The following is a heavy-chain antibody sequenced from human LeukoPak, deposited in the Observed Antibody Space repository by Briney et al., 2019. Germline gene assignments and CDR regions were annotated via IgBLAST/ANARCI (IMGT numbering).Heavy chain of an antibody. CDR2: IYHSGST. V-gene: IGHV4-38-2*02. D-gene: IGHD6-19*01. Sequence: SETLSLTCTVSGYSISSGYYWGWIRQPPGKGLEWIGSIYHSGSTYYNPSLKSRVTISVDTSKNQFSLKLSSVTAADTAVYYCASEDLGVAGPFAYWGQGTLVTVSS. CDR3: ASEDLGVAGPFAY. CDR1: GYSISSGYY. J-gene: IGHJ4*02.